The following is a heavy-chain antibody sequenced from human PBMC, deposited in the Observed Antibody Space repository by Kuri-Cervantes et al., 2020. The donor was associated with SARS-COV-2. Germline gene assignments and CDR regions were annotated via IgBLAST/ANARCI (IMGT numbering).Heavy chain of an antibody. CDR1: GFTFDDYG. CDR3: ARDLSYSYVLYYYGMDV. CDR2: INWNGGST. D-gene: IGHD5-18*01. Sequence: GESLKISCAASGFTFDDYGMSWVRQAPGKGLEWVSGINWNGGSTGYADSVKGRFTIFRDNAKNSLYLQMNSLRAEDTAVYYCARDLSYSYVLYYYGMDVWGQGTTVTVSS. V-gene: IGHV3-20*04. J-gene: IGHJ6*02.